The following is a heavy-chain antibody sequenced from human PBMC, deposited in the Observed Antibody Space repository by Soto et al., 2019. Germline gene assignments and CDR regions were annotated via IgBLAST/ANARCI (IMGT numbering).Heavy chain of an antibody. CDR1: GFTFSTYA. J-gene: IGHJ5*02. D-gene: IGHD6-13*01. V-gene: IGHV3-64D*06. CDR3: VKDHIATAVIGLYNWFDP. CDR2: ITSNGRTT. Sequence: PGGSLRLSCSASGFTFSTYAMHWVRQAPGKGLEYIAGITSNGRTTSYKDSVKGRFIISRDNSESTLYLQMSSLRFDDTAVYFCVKDHIATAVIGLYNWFDPWGQGTRVTVSS.